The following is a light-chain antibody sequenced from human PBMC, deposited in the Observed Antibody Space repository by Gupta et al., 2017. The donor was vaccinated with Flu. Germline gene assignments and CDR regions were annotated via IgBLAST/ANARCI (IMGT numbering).Light chain of an antibody. CDR1: QSISSD. V-gene: IGKV3-15*01. CDR2: GAA. CDR3: QQYNDWPYS. Sequence: EIVMTQSPATLSVSTGERDTLACRASQSISSDLAWYQQKPGQPPRLLIYGAATRATVIPAWFSSSGSWTEFTLTISSLQSEDYAVYYEQQYNDWPYSFGQGTKLEIK. J-gene: IGKJ2*03.